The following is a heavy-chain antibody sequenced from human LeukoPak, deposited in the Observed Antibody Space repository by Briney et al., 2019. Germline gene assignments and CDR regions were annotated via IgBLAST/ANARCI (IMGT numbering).Heavy chain of an antibody. CDR1: GGSISSSSHY. CDR3: ARDETYSSDWQSNHYYYYMDV. D-gene: IGHD6-19*01. J-gene: IGHJ6*03. V-gene: IGHV4-39*02. Sequence: SETLSLTCTVSGGSISSSSHYWGWIRQPPGKGLEWIGSIYYSGSTYYNPSLKSRVTISVDTSKNQFSLKLSSVTAADTAVYYCARDETYSSDWQSNHYYYYMDVWGKGTTVTVS. CDR2: IYYSGST.